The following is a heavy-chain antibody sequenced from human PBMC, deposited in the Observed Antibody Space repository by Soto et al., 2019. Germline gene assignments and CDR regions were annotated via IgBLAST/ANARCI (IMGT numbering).Heavy chain of an antibody. CDR3: ARGVATLPVFAFDV. Sequence: QITLKGSGPTLVKPTQTLTLTCSLSGSSLSTSGAGLGWLRQPPGKALAWLALIYWNDDKHYSPSLKSRLTITKDTSKSQAVLTMTNMDPVDTATYYCARGVATLPVFAFDVWGQGTMVTVSS. J-gene: IGHJ3*01. V-gene: IGHV2-5*01. CDR1: GSSLSTSGAG. CDR2: IYWNDDK. D-gene: IGHD6-6*01.